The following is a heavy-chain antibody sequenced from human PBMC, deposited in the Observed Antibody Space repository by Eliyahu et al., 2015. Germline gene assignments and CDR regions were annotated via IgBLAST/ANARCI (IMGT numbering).Heavy chain of an antibody. Sequence: MHWVRQAPGKGLVWVSRLNSDGSDTTYADSVKGRFTISRDNAKNTLFLQMNSLRAEDTAVYYCAAVGQDSGGYVRWVDPWGQGTLVTVSS. D-gene: IGHD4-17*01. CDR3: AAVGQDSGGYVRWVDP. V-gene: IGHV3-74*01. J-gene: IGHJ5*02. CDR2: LNSDGSDT.